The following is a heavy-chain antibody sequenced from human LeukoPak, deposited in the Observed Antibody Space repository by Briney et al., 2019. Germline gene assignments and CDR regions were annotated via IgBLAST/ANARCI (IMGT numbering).Heavy chain of an antibody. J-gene: IGHJ4*02. CDR1: GFTVSNSY. CDR3: ARGVYSGRYLNYFDY. D-gene: IGHD1-26*01. V-gene: IGHV3-66*01. Sequence: AGGSLRLSCAASGFTVSNSYMSWVRQAPGKGLEWVSVIYSGGTTYYADSVKGRFTFSRDNSKNTLYLEMNSLRAEDTAVYFCARGVYSGRYLNYFDYWGQGTLVTVSS. CDR2: IYSGGTT.